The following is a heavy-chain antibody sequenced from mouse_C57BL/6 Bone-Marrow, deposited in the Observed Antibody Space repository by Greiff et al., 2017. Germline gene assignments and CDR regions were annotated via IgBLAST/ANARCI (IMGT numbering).Heavy chain of an antibody. J-gene: IGHJ2*01. CDR2: ISYDGSN. Sequence: EVKLQESGPGLVKPSQSLSLTCSVTGYSITSGYYWTWIRQFPGNKLEWMGYISYDGSNNYNPSLKNRISITRDTSKNQFFLKLNSVTTEDTATYYCARYYYGSSSYYFDYWGQGTTLTVSS. CDR3: ARYYYGSSSYYFDY. V-gene: IGHV3-6*01. D-gene: IGHD1-1*01. CDR1: GYSITSGYY.